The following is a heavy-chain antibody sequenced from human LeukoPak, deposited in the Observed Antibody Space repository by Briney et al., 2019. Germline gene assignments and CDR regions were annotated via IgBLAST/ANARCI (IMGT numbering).Heavy chain of an antibody. J-gene: IGHJ4*02. CDR3: AKADGSRTYYNGYFDY. Sequence: PGGSLRLSCAASGFTFSSYTMNWVRQAPGKGLEWVSAISGIGSSTYYADSVKGRFTISRDNSKNTLYLQMNSLRAEDTAVYYCAKADGSRTYYNGYFDYWGQGTLVTVSS. V-gene: IGHV3-23*01. CDR1: GFTFSSYT. CDR2: ISGIGSST. D-gene: IGHD3-10*01.